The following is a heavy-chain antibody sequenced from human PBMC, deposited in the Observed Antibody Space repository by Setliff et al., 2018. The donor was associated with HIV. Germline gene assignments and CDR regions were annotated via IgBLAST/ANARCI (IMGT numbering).Heavy chain of an antibody. J-gene: IGHJ5*01. CDR3: AKSGFGVVALGINNWFDS. CDR1: GFTLNTYA. D-gene: IGHD3-10*01. Sequence: GGSLRLSCAASGFTLNTYAMNWVRQAPGKGLEWVSIISGGGDSTYYADSVKGRFTISRDKSKNTLYLQMNSLRAEDTAVYFCAKSGFGVVALGINNWFDSWGQGTLVTVSS. CDR2: ISGGGDST. V-gene: IGHV3-23*01.